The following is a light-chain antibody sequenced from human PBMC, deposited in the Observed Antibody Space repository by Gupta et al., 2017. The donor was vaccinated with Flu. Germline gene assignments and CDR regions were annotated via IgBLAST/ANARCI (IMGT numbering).Light chain of an antibody. CDR2: GKS. CDR3: KSRDSSGNVVL. J-gene: IGLJ3*02. CDR1: SLKGYE. V-gene: IGLV3-19*01. Sequence: GDSLKGYEAPWYQQEPGQAHLLVISGKSSRRTGIPGRFSGSSSGNTAALNITGAQAEDEADYYCKSRDSSGNVVLFGGGTKLTVL.